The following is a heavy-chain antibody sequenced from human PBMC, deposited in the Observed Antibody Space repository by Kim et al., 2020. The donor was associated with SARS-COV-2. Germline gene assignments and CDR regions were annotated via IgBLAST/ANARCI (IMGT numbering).Heavy chain of an antibody. CDR2: IYYSGST. CDR3: ARVRGYSYGPALYYYYGMDV. CDR1: GGSISSYY. D-gene: IGHD5-18*01. Sequence: SETLSLTCTVSGGSISSYYWSWIRQPPGKGLEWIGYIYYSGSTNYNPSLKSRVTISVDTSKNQFSLKLSSVTAADTAVYYCARVRGYSYGPALYYYYGMDVWGQGTTVTVSS. J-gene: IGHJ6*02. V-gene: IGHV4-59*01.